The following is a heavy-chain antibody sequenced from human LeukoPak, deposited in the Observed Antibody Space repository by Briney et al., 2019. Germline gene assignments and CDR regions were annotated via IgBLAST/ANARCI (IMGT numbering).Heavy chain of an antibody. Sequence: ASVKVSCKASGYTFTSYGISWGGQAPGQGLKWMGWISAYNGNTNYAQKLQCRVTMTTDTSTSTAYMELRSLKSDDTAVYYCARDLGWFDPWGQGTLVIVSS. CDR1: GYTFTSYG. V-gene: IGHV1-18*01. J-gene: IGHJ5*02. CDR3: ARDLGWFDP. CDR2: ISAYNGNT.